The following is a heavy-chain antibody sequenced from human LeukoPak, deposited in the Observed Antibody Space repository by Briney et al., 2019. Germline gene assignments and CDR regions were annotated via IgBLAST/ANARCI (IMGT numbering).Heavy chain of an antibody. CDR3: ARVICSGDSCYPPSAVDI. Sequence: ASVKVSCKASGYTFTSYYMHWVRQAPGQGLEWMGIINPSGGSTSYAQKFQGRVTMTRDTSTSTVYMELSSLRSDDTAVYYCARVICSGDSCYPPSAVDIWGQGTMVTVSS. CDR1: GYTFTSYY. D-gene: IGHD2-15*01. CDR2: INPSGGST. J-gene: IGHJ3*02. V-gene: IGHV1-46*01.